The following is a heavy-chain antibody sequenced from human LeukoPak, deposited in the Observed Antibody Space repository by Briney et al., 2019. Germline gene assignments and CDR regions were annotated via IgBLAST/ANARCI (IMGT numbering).Heavy chain of an antibody. D-gene: IGHD2-15*01. CDR1: GFTLSDYT. Sequence: GGSLRLSCAASGFTLSDYTMNWVRQAPGKGLEWVSSISSSSSSIYYAGSVKGRFTISRDNAKNSLYLQMNSLGAEDTAVYYCARGGGYCSGGSCRSVDAFDVWGQGTMVTVCS. CDR2: ISSSSSSI. J-gene: IGHJ3*01. CDR3: ARGGGYCSGGSCRSVDAFDV. V-gene: IGHV3-21*01.